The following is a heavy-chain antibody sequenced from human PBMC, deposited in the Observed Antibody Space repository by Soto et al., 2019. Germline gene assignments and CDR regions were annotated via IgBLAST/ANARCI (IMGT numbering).Heavy chain of an antibody. D-gene: IGHD2-21*02. CDR3: ARQRTTVVTQAYFDH. J-gene: IGHJ4*01. CDR1: GESISSSSYY. Sequence: LSLTCIVSGESISSSSYYWGWIRQPPGKGLEWIGSIYYSGRTYYNPSFKSRVTISIDTSKNQFSLKLSSVTATDTAVYYCARQRTTVVTQAYFDHWGQEPWSPSPQ. V-gene: IGHV4-39*01. CDR2: IYYSGRT.